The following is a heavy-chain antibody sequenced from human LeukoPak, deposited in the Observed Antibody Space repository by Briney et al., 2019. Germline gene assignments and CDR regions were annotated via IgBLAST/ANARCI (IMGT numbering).Heavy chain of an antibody. CDR2: INHSGST. CDR1: GGSFSGYY. V-gene: IGHV4-34*01. J-gene: IGHJ4*02. CDR3: ARDRRPLSY. Sequence: SETLSLTCAVYGGSFSGYYWSWIRQPPGKGLEWIGEINHSGSTNYNPSLKSRVTISVDTSKNQFSLKLSSVTAADTAVYYCARDRRPLSYWGQGTLVTVSS.